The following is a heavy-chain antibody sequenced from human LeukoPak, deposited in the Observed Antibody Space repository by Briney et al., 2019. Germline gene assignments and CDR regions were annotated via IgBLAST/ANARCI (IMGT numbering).Heavy chain of an antibody. CDR1: GGSFSGYY. CDR3: ARGIAYYYYYMDV. D-gene: IGHD6-13*01. Sequence: SETLSLTCAVYGGSFSGYYWSWIRQPPGKGLEWIGEINHSGSTNYNPSLKSRVTISVDTSKNQFSLKLSSVSAADTAVYYCARGIAYYYYYMDVWGKGTTVTVSS. CDR2: INHSGST. J-gene: IGHJ6*03. V-gene: IGHV4-34*01.